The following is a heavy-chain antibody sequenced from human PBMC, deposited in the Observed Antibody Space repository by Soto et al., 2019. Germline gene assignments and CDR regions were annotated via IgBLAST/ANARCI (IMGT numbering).Heavy chain of an antibody. CDR3: ARSQGSSTSLEIYYYYYYGMDV. CDR2: SIPISDTT. D-gene: IGHD2-2*01. J-gene: IGHJ6*02. Sequence: QVQLVQSGAEVKKPGSSVKVSCKASGGTFSSYAISWVRQAPGQGLEWMGGSIPISDTTNYAQKFQGRVTITADESTSTAYMELCSLRSEDTAVYYCARSQGSSTSLEIYYYYYYGMDVWGQGTTVTVSS. CDR1: GGTFSSYA. V-gene: IGHV1-69*01.